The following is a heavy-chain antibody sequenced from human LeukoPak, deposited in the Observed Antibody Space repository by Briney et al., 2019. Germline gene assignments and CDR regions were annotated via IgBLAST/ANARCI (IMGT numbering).Heavy chain of an antibody. Sequence: SETLSLTCTVSGGSLSSSSYYWGWIRQPPGKGLEWIGRIYYSGSTYYNPSLKSRVTISVDTSKNQFSLKLSSVTAADTAVYYCARQGPIVVVENWFDPWGQGTLVTVSS. D-gene: IGHD3-22*01. CDR2: IYYSGST. CDR1: GGSLSSSSYY. J-gene: IGHJ5*02. V-gene: IGHV4-39*01. CDR3: ARQGPIVVVENWFDP.